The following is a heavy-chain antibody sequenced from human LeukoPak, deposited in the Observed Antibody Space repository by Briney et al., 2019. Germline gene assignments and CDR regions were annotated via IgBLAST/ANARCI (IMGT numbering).Heavy chain of an antibody. CDR3: ARNLQLWLPRWFDP. CDR2: INHSGSA. J-gene: IGHJ5*02. CDR1: GGSFSGYY. D-gene: IGHD5-18*01. Sequence: PSETLSLTCAVYGGSFSGYYWSWIRQPPGKGLEWIGEINHSGSANYNPSLKSRVTISVDTSKNQFSLKLSSVTAADTALYYCARNLQLWLPRWFDPWGQGTLVTVSS. V-gene: IGHV4-34*01.